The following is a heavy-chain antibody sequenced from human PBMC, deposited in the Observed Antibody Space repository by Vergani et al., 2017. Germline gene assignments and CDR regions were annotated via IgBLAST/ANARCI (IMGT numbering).Heavy chain of an antibody. CDR2: IYYSGST. J-gene: IGHJ1*01. Sequence: QVQLQESGPGLVKPSQTLSLTCTVSGGSVFSGGYYWSWIRQHPGKGLEWIGYIYYSGSTYYNPSLKSRVTLSVETSKNQCYLKLTSVTAAGTAVYYCARALTKGGYCTSTSCRSFGYFHDWGQGTLVTVSP. CDR1: GGSVFSGGYY. V-gene: IGHV4-31*03. D-gene: IGHD2-2*03. CDR3: ARALTKGGYCTSTSCRSFGYFHD.